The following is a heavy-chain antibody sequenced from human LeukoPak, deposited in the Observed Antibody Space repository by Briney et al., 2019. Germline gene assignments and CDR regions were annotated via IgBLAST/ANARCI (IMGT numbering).Heavy chain of an antibody. CDR1: GFTFDDYA. D-gene: IGHD1-1*01. J-gene: IGHJ4*02. Sequence: GGSLRLSCAASGFTFDDYAMHWVRQAPGKGLEWVSGISWNSGSIGYADSVKGRFTISRDNAKNSLYLQMNSLRAEDTALYYCAKDGLYNWKAGFADYWGQGTLVTVSS. CDR3: AKDGLYNWKAGFADY. V-gene: IGHV3-9*01. CDR2: ISWNSGSI.